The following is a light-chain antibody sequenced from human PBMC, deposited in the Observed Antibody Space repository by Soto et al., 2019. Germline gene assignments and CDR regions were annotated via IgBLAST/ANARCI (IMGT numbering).Light chain of an antibody. Sequence: DIQMTQSPSSLSASVGDRVTITCRASQSISNYLNWYQQKPGRAPKLLIFGASSLQSGVPSRFGGSGSGTDFTLTIRSLQPDDIATYYCQQYSSYSAWTFGEGTKVEIK. V-gene: IGKV1-39*01. CDR1: QSISNY. CDR2: GAS. CDR3: QQYSSYSAWT. J-gene: IGKJ1*01.